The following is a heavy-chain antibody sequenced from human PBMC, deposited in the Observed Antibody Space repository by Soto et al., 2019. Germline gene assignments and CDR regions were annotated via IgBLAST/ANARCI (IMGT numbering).Heavy chain of an antibody. CDR2: IWYDGSDK. V-gene: IGHV3-33*08. J-gene: IGHJ4*02. CDR1: GFTFSSYG. Sequence: LRLSCAASGFTFSSYGMHWVRQAPGKGLEWVAVIWYDGSDKYYADSVKGRFTISRDNSKNTLYLQMNSLRAEDTAVYYCARDSSVGATDYWGQGTLVTVSS. CDR3: ARDSSVGATDY. D-gene: IGHD1-26*01.